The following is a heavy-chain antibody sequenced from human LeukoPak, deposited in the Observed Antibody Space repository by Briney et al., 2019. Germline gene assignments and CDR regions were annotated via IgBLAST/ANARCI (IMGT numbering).Heavy chain of an antibody. CDR3: ARNIVGATGGAFDI. D-gene: IGHD1-26*01. Sequence: GASVKVSCKGSGYTFTGYYMHWVRQAPGQGLEWMGWINPNSGGTNYAQKFQGRVTMTRDTSISTAYMELSRLRSDDTAVYYCARNIVGATGGAFDIWGQGTMVTVSS. CDR2: INPNSGGT. V-gene: IGHV1-2*02. CDR1: GYTFTGYY. J-gene: IGHJ3*02.